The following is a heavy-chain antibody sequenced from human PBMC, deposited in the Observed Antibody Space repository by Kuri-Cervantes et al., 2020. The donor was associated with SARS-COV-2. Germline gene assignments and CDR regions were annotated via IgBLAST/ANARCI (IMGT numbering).Heavy chain of an antibody. Sequence: SQTLSLTCAVYGESFIGYYWSWVRQPPGKGLEWIGSIYHSGSTYYNPSLKSRVTISVDTSKNQFSLKLSSVTAADTAVYYCARGEVPYDADYWGQGTLVTVSS. CDR1: GESFIGYY. CDR2: IYHSGST. CDR3: ARGEVPYDADY. D-gene: IGHD3-22*01. V-gene: IGHV4-38-2*01. J-gene: IGHJ4*02.